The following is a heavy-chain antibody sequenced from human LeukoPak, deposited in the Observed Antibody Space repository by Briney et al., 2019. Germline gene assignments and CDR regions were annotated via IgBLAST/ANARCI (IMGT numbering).Heavy chain of an antibody. V-gene: IGHV3-20*04. CDR1: GFTFDDYG. CDR2: INWNGGST. J-gene: IGHJ4*02. Sequence: GGSLRLSCAASGFTFDDYGMSWVRQAPGKGLEWVSGINWNGGSTGYADSVKGRFTISRDNAKNSLYLQMNSLRAEDTAVYYCARDYSHHYYGSGSYYKLAYFDYWGQGTLVTVSS. D-gene: IGHD3-10*01. CDR3: ARDYSHHYYGSGSYYKLAYFDY.